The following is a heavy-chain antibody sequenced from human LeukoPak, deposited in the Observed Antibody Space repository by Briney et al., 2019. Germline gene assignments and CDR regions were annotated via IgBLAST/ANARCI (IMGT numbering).Heavy chain of an antibody. D-gene: IGHD2-15*01. CDR3: ARVRKLGYCSGGSCSSFDY. Sequence: GGSLRLSCAASGFTFSSYSMNWVRQAPGKGLEWVSSISSSSSYIYYADSVKGRFTISRDNAKNSLYLQMNSLRAEDTAVYYCARVRKLGYCSGGSCSSFDYWGQGTLVTVSS. V-gene: IGHV3-21*01. CDR1: GFTFSSYS. J-gene: IGHJ4*02. CDR2: ISSSSSYI.